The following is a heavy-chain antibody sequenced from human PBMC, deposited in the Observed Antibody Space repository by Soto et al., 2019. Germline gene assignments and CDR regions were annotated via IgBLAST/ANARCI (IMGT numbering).Heavy chain of an antibody. CDR2: INHSGST. J-gene: IGHJ4*02. D-gene: IGHD6-19*01. CDR3: ARGSRRPEYSSGRWEWFDY. CDR1: GGSFSGYY. Sequence: QVQLQQWGAGLLKPSETLSLTCAVYGGSFSGYYWSWIRQPPGKGLEWIGEINHSGSTNYNPSLKSRVTISVDTSKNQFSLKLSSVTAADTAVYYCARGSRRPEYSSGRWEWFDYWGQGTLVTVSS. V-gene: IGHV4-34*01.